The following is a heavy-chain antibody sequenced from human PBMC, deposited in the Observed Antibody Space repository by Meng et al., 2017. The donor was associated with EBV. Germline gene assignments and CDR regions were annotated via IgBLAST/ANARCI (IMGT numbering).Heavy chain of an antibody. CDR2: ISATSVDT. Sequence: GQLLESGGGLVQPGGSLRLSCAASGFSFSNYAMGWVRQAPGKGLEWVSGISATSVDTYYADSVKGRFAISRDNSKNTVTLHMNILRAEDTAIYYCNSGSHSPLDSWGQGTLVTSPQ. CDR3: NSGSHSPLDS. D-gene: IGHD1-26*01. J-gene: IGHJ4*02. CDR1: GFSFSNYA. V-gene: IGHV3-23*01.